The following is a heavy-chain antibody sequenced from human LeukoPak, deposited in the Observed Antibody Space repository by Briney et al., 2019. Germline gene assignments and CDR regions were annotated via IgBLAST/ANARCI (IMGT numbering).Heavy chain of an antibody. Sequence: SETLSLTCTVSGGSISSSSYYWGWIRQPPGKGLEWIGSIYYSGSTYYNPSLKGRVTISVDTSKNQFSLKLSSVTAADTAVYYCASRRTYYYDSSGYKKIDYWGQGTLVTVSS. CDR2: IYYSGST. V-gene: IGHV4-39*01. CDR3: ASRRTYYYDSSGYKKIDY. D-gene: IGHD3-22*01. J-gene: IGHJ4*02. CDR1: GGSISSSSYY.